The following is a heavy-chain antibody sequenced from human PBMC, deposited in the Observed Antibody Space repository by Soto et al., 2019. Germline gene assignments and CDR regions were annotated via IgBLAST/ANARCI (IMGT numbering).Heavy chain of an antibody. V-gene: IGHV3-7*01. CDR2: IKQDGSEK. CDR1: GFTFSSYW. CDR3: ARAGSWYGHSYYYYGMDV. D-gene: IGHD6-13*01. Sequence: EVQLVESGGGLVQPGGSLRLSCAASGFTFSSYWMSWVRQAPGKGLEWVANIKQDGSEKDYVDSVKGRFNISRDNAKKALYLQMNSLRAEDTAVYYCARAGSWYGHSYYYYGMDVWGQGTTVTVSS. J-gene: IGHJ6*02.